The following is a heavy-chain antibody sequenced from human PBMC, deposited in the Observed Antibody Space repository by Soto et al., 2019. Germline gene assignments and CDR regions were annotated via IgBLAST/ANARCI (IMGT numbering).Heavy chain of an antibody. CDR3: ARAIGYGSGSYYNGAYYFDY. CDR2: IYYSGST. J-gene: IGHJ4*02. CDR1: GGSISSGGYY. D-gene: IGHD3-10*01. Sequence: PSETLSLTCTVSGGSISSGGYYWSWIRQHPGKGLEWIGYIYYSGSTYYNPSLKSRVTISVDTSKNQFSLKLSSVTAADTALYYCARAIGYGSGSYYNGAYYFDYWGQGTLVTVSS. V-gene: IGHV4-31*03.